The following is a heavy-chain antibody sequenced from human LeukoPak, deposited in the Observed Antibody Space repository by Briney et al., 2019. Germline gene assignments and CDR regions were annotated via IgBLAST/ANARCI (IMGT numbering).Heavy chain of an antibody. D-gene: IGHD6-19*01. CDR1: GYTLTELS. CDR2: FYPEDGET. V-gene: IGHV1-24*01. CDR3: ATDSEGGGGWYGNHAFDI. J-gene: IGHJ3*02. Sequence: ASVKVSCKVSGYTLTELSMHWVRPAPGKGLEWMGGFYPEDGETIYAQKFQGRVTMTEDTSTDTGYMELSSLGSEDTAVYYCATDSEGGGGWYGNHAFDIWGQGTMVTVSS.